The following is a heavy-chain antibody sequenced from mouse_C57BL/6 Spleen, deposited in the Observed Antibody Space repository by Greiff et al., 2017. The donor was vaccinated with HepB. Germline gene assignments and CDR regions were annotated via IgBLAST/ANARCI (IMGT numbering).Heavy chain of an antibody. Sequence: EVMLVESGGGLVKPGGSLKLSCAASGFTFSDYGMHWVRQAPEKGLEWVAYISSGSSTIYYADTVKGRFTISRDNAKNTLFLQMTSLRSEDTAMYYCARLTTVVATSPYFDVWGTGTTVTVSS. CDR1: GFTFSDYG. CDR3: ARLTTVVATSPYFDV. CDR2: ISSGSSTI. V-gene: IGHV5-17*01. D-gene: IGHD1-1*01. J-gene: IGHJ1*03.